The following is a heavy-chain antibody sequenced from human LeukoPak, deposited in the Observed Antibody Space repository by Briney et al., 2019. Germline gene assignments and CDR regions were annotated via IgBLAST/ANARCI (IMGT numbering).Heavy chain of an antibody. CDR2: MHNGRHS. D-gene: IGHD4/OR15-4a*01. CDR3: AATIKRDYGDTNLDY. CDR1: GDSISSYF. V-gene: IGHV4-59*01. J-gene: IGHJ4*02. Sequence: SETLSLTCSVPGDSISSYFWSWIRQPPGKGLEWIGYMHNGRHSNYNPSLKSRVTISGDTSKNQLSLKLTSVTAADTAVYYCAATIKRDYGDTNLDYWGQGTLVTVSS.